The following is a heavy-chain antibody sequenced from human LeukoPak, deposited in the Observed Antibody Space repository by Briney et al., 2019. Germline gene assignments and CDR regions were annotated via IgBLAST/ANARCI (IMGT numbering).Heavy chain of an antibody. Sequence: PSETLSLTCTVSGGPISSYYWSWLRQPPGKGLEWVGYIYYSGSTNYNPSLKSRVTISVDTSKNQFSLKLSSVTAADTAVYYCAATGDNFDYWGQGTLVTVSS. CDR1: GGPISSYY. D-gene: IGHD7-27*01. CDR2: IYYSGST. J-gene: IGHJ4*02. CDR3: AATGDNFDY. V-gene: IGHV4-59*01.